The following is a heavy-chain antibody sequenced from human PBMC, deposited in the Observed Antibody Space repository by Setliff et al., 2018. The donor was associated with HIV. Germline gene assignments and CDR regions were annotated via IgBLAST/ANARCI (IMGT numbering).Heavy chain of an antibody. CDR3: ARRRSVALSPFDY. CDR2: ISHSGIT. V-gene: IGHV4-39*02. Sequence: PSETLSLTCIVSGVSTISSSSSYYWGWIRQPPGKGLEWIGYISHSGITYYNPSLKSRVTISVDTSKNHFSLRLSSVTAADTAVYYCARRRSVALSPFDYWGQGTLVTVSS. CDR1: GVSTISSSSSYY. J-gene: IGHJ4*02.